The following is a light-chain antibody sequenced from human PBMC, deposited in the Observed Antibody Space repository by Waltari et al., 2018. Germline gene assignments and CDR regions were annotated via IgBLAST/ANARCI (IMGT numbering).Light chain of an antibody. CDR2: EVS. Sequence: QSALTQPASVSGSPGQSITISCTGTSSDIASYNYVSWYQQHPGKVPKLIIYEVSNRPSGVPHRFSGSKSGNTASLTISGLQPEDEADYYCNSFTTSSTYVFGTGTMVTVL. J-gene: IGLJ1*01. CDR3: NSFTTSSTYV. V-gene: IGLV2-14*01. CDR1: SSDIASYNY.